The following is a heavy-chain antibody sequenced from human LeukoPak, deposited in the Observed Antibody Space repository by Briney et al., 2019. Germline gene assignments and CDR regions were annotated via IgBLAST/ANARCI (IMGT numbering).Heavy chain of an antibody. J-gene: IGHJ4*02. Sequence: SVKVSCKASGGTFSSYAISWVRQAPGQGLEWMGGIIPIFGTANYAQKFQGRVTITTDESTSTAYMELSSLRSEDTAVYYCARSDRWLPARPLDYWGQGTLVTVSS. V-gene: IGHV1-69*05. CDR1: GGTFSSYA. CDR3: ARSDRWLPARPLDY. CDR2: IIPIFGTA. D-gene: IGHD5-24*01.